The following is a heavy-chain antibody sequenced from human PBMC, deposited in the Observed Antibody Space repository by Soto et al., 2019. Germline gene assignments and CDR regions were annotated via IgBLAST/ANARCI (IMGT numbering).Heavy chain of an antibody. CDR1: GYTLTELS. D-gene: IGHD2-21*02. Sequence: ASVKVSCKVSGYTLTELSMHWVRQAPGKGLEWMGGFDPEDGETIYAQKFQGRVTMTEDTSTDTAYMELSSLRSEDTAVYYCATDPYCGGDCYAKNYGMDVWGQGTTVTVSS. J-gene: IGHJ6*02. V-gene: IGHV1-24*01. CDR3: ATDPYCGGDCYAKNYGMDV. CDR2: FDPEDGET.